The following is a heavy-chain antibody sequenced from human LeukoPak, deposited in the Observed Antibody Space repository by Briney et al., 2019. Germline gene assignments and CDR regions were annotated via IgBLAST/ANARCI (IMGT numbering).Heavy chain of an antibody. J-gene: IGHJ3*02. Sequence: SETLSLTCAVYGGSFSGYYWSWIRQPPGKGLEWIGEINHSGSTNYNPSLKSRVTISVDTSKNQFSLKLSSVTAADTAVYYCARGHWRAATTDAFDIWGQGTMVTVSS. CDR3: ARGHWRAATTDAFDI. D-gene: IGHD2-15*01. CDR2: INHSGST. CDR1: GGSFSGYY. V-gene: IGHV4-34*01.